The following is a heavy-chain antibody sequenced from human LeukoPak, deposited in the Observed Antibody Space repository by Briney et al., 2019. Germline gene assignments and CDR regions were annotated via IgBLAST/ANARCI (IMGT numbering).Heavy chain of an antibody. V-gene: IGHV1-8*02. CDR1: GYTFTGYY. CDR2: MNPNSGNT. CDR3: ARGELATTGYYYYGMDV. Sequence: ASVKVSCKASGYTFTGYYMHWVRQAPGQGLEWMGWMNPNSGNTGYAQKFQGRVTMTRNTSISTAYMELSSLRSEDTAVYYCARGELATTGYYYYGMDVWGQGTTVTVSS. J-gene: IGHJ6*02. D-gene: IGHD5-12*01.